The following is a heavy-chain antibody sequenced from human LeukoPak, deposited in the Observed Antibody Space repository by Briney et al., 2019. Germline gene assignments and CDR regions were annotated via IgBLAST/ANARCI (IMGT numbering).Heavy chain of an antibody. CDR1: GYIFANYG. CDR3: ASGYSGGSYGIDY. J-gene: IGHJ4*02. V-gene: IGHV1-3*01. D-gene: IGHD6-19*01. Sequence: ASVKVSCKASGYIFANYGMHWVRQAPGQGPEWMGWINAGEGKTKYLQKYQDRVTITRVTSASTAYMELSSLRSEDTAVYYCASGYSGGSYGIDYWGQGTLVIVSS. CDR2: INAGEGKT.